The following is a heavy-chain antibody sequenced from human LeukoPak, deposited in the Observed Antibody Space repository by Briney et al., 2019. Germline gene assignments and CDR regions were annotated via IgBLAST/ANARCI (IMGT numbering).Heavy chain of an antibody. J-gene: IGHJ5*02. Sequence: PSETLSLTCTVSGYSISNGYYWGWIRQPPGKGLEWIGNIYHSGSTYYNPPLKSRVTISVDTSKNQFSLKLSSVTAADTAVYYCVRRVSLDKAGIRYNWFDPWGQGTLVTVSS. CDR1: GYSISNGYY. CDR3: VRRVSLDKAGIRYNWFDP. V-gene: IGHV4-38-2*02. D-gene: IGHD2-2*03. CDR2: IYHSGST.